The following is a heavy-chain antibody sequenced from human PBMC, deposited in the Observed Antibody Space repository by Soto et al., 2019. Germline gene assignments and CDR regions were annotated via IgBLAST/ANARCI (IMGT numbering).Heavy chain of an antibody. J-gene: IGHJ4*02. CDR1: GFTFSSYG. CDR2: ISYDGSNK. Sequence: QVQLVESGGGVVQPGRSLRLSCAASGFTFSSYGMHWVRQAPGKGLEWVAVISYDGSNKYYADSVKGRFTISRDNSKNTLYLQMNSLRAEDTAVYYCVKDLRNIAAAGPGYSSGWYYWGQGTLVTVSS. V-gene: IGHV3-30*18. D-gene: IGHD6-19*01. CDR3: VKDLRNIAAAGPGYSSGWYY.